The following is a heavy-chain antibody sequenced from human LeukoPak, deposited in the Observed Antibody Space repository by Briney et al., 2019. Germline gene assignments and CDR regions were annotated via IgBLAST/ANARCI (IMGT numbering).Heavy chain of an antibody. V-gene: IGHV1-2*02. J-gene: IGHJ6*03. CDR2: INPNSGGT. Sequence: ASVKVSCKASGYTFTGYYMHWVRQAPGQGLEWMGWINPNSGGTNYAQKFQGRVTMTRDTSISTAYMELSRLRSDDTAVYYCARSLFTYYDILTGYRAQYYYYYMDVWGKGTTVTISS. CDR3: ARSLFTYYDILTGYRAQYYYYYMDV. CDR1: GYTFTGYY. D-gene: IGHD3-9*01.